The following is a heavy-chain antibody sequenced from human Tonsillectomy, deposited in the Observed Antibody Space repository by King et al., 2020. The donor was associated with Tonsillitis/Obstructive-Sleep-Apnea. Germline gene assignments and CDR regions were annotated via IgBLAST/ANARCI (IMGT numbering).Heavy chain of an antibody. CDR1: GFTFSLYW. CDR2: IRQDGSEK. CDR3: ARDDHGGNSNY. D-gene: IGHD4-23*01. Sequence: VQLVESGGGLVQPGGSLRLSCAASGFTFSLYWMSWVRQAPGKGLDWVANIRQDGSEKYYGDSVKGRFNIARDNAKNSLYLQMHSLRAEDTAVYYCARDDHGGNSNYWGQGTLVTVSS. J-gene: IGHJ4*02. V-gene: IGHV3-7*04.